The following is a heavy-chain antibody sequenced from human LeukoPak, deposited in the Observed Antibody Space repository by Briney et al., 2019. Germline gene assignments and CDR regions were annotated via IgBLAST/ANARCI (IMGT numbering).Heavy chain of an antibody. CDR2: TNRDGSST. CDR1: GCTFSSYW. Sequence: GGSLRLSCADSGCTFSSYWMHWVRQAPGKGPVWVARTNRDGSSTAYADSVKGRFTISKDNAKNTLYLLMNSLRAEDTAVYYCARDSVEWYIFDYWGQGTLVTVSS. D-gene: IGHD3-3*01. CDR3: ARDSVEWYIFDY. V-gene: IGHV3-74*01. J-gene: IGHJ4*02.